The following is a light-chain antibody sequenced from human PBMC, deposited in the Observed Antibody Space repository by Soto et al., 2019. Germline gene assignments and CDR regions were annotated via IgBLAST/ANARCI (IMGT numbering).Light chain of an antibody. Sequence: ESVLTQSPGTLSLSPGERATLSCRASQSISSSYLAWYQQRPGQAPRLLIFGASYRATGIPDRFSGSGSGTDFTLTISRLEPEDFAVYYCQQYSNSPPEFTFGPGTRVDSK. V-gene: IGKV3-20*01. CDR2: GAS. CDR3: QQYSNSPPEFT. CDR1: QSISSSY. J-gene: IGKJ3*01.